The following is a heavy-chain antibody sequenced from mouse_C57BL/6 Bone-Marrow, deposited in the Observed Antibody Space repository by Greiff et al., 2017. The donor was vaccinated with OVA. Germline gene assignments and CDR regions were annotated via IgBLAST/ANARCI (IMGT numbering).Heavy chain of an antibody. CDR3: ARYAMDY. CDR1: GYAFTNYL. Sequence: QVQLQQSGAELVRPGTSVKVSCKASGYAFTNYLIEWVKQRPGQGLEWIGVINPGSGGTNYNEKFKGKATLTADKSSSTAYMQLSSLTSEDSAVYFFARYAMDYWGQGTSVTVSS. V-gene: IGHV1-54*01. J-gene: IGHJ4*01. CDR2: INPGSGGT.